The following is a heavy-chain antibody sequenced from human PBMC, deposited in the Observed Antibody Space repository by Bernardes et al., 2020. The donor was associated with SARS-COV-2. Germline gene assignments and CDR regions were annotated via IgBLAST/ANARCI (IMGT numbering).Heavy chain of an antibody. CDR1: GASISSSNYY. J-gene: IGHJ6*02. Sequence: SETLSLTCTVSGASISSSNYYWGWIRQPPGKGLEWIGSMYSSGSSYYNQSLQSRVRASVDTSKNHFSLRLSFVTAADTAVYYCAGSSCGIDCYIGGLRSWDYGMDVWGQGTTVTVSS. V-gene: IGHV4-39*02. D-gene: IGHD2-21*01. CDR3: AGSSCGIDCYIGGLRSWDYGMDV. CDR2: MYSSGSS.